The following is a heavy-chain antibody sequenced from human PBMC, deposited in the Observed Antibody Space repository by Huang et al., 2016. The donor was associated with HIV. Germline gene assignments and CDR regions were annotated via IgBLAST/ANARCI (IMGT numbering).Heavy chain of an antibody. CDR3: ARHARYLFGSGGFGLDV. V-gene: IGHV4-39*01. Sequence: QLQLRESGPGLVKPSETLSLSCTVSNGSISSSIYYWGWVRQPPGKGLEWIGTASKSGNTYYNPSLKSRLTFSVDTSKNQFFLKLHAVAAADAAVYYCARHARYLFGSGGFGLDVWGPGTTVTVSS. CDR1: NGSISSSIYY. D-gene: IGHD3-10*01. J-gene: IGHJ6*02. CDR2: ASKSGNT.